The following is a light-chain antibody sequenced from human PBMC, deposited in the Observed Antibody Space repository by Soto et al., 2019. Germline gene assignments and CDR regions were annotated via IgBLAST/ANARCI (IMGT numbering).Light chain of an antibody. Sequence: QSALTQPASVSGSPGQSITISCTGTSSDIGTYNLVSWYQHYPGKAPKLMIYEGIKRPSGVSNRFSGSKSGNTAFLTISGLQAEDEADYYYCSYAGSGTDNYVFGSGTKVTV. CDR3: CSYAGSGTDNYV. V-gene: IGLV2-23*01. CDR2: EGI. CDR1: SSDIGTYNL. J-gene: IGLJ1*01.